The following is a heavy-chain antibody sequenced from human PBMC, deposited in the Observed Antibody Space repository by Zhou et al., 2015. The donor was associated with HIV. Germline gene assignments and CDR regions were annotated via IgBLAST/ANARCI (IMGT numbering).Heavy chain of an antibody. V-gene: IGHV1-69*06. J-gene: IGHJ3*01. Sequence: LMQSGTEVTKPGSSVKVSCKANGGTFSGSDISWVRQAPGQGLEWMGTITPMFETQTYAESFRARLTITVDKSTSAAYMELSSLTSEDAAVYFCARSSVNHDYAFDLWGQGTKVIVSS. CDR3: ARSSVNHDYAFDL. CDR1: GGTFSGSD. CDR2: ITPMFETQ. D-gene: IGHD3-16*01.